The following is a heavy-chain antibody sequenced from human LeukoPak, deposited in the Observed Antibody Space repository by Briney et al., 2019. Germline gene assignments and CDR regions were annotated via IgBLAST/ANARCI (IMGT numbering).Heavy chain of an antibody. CDR2: IYYSGST. V-gene: IGHV4-34*01. CDR1: GGSFSGYY. Sequence: SETLSLTCAVYGGSFSGYYWSWIRQLPGKGLEWIGSIYYSGSTYYNPSLKSRVTISVDTSKNQFSLKLSSVTAADTAVYYCARPSEMATNGDDAFDIWGQGTMVTVSS. J-gene: IGHJ3*02. D-gene: IGHD5-24*01. CDR3: ARPSEMATNGDDAFDI.